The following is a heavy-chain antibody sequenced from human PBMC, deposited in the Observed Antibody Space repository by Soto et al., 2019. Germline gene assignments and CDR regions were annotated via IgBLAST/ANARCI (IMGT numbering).Heavy chain of an antibody. CDR3: ASSSS. J-gene: IGHJ4*02. D-gene: IGHD6-13*01. Sequence: SETLSLTCTVSGGPVSSGSYYWSWIRQPPGKGLEWIGYIYYSGSTNYNPSLKSRVTISVDTSKNQFSLKLSSVTAADTAVYYCASSSSWGQGTQVTVSS. CDR1: GGPVSSGSYY. V-gene: IGHV4-61*01. CDR2: IYYSGST.